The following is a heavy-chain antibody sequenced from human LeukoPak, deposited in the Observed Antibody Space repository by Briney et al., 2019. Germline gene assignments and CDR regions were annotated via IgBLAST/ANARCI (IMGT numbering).Heavy chain of an antibody. Sequence: SETLSLTCTVSGGSISSYYWSWIRQPAGKGLEWIGRIYTSGSTNYNPSLKSRVTTSVDTSKNQFSLKLSSVTAADTAVYYCARGLSSGYYSDYYYMDVWGKGTTVTVSS. CDR2: IYTSGST. D-gene: IGHD3-22*01. CDR3: ARGLSSGYYSDYYYMDV. CDR1: GGSISSYY. J-gene: IGHJ6*03. V-gene: IGHV4-4*07.